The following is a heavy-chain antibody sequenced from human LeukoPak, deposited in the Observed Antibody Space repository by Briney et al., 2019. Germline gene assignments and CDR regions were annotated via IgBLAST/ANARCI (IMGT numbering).Heavy chain of an antibody. CDR2: INHSGST. D-gene: IGHD4-23*01. CDR3: ARDGYGGIDY. V-gene: IGHV4-34*01. Sequence: SETLSLTCAVYGGSFSGYYWSWIRQPPGKGLEWIGEINHSGSTNYNPSLKSRVTISVDTSKNQFSLKLSSVTAADTAVHYCARDGYGGIDYWGQGILVTVSS. CDR1: GGSFSGYY. J-gene: IGHJ4*02.